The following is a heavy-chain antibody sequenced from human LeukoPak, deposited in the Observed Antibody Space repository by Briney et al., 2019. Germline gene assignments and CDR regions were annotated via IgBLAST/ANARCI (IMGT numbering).Heavy chain of an antibody. D-gene: IGHD5-18*01. CDR2: ISSSSSYI. CDR1: GFTFSSYS. CDR3: AKDMGYSYGYATDDAFDI. V-gene: IGHV3-21*04. Sequence: GGSLRLSCAASGFTFSSYSMNWVRQAPGKGLEWVSSISSSSSYIYYADSVKGRFTISRDNAKNSLYLQMNSLRAEDTALYYCAKDMGYSYGYATDDAFDIWGQGTMVTVSS. J-gene: IGHJ3*02.